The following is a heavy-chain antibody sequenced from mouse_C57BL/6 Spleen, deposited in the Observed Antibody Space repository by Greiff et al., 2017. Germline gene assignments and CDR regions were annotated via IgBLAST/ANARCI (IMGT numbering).Heavy chain of an antibody. Sequence: VQLQQSGAELVRPGASVKLSCTASGFNIKDDYMHWVKQRPEQGLEWIGWIDPENGDTEYASKFQGKATITADTSSNTAYLQLSSLTSEDTAVYYCTFFITTVEGFAYWGQGTRVTVSA. CDR1: GFNIKDDY. V-gene: IGHV14-4*01. CDR3: TFFITTVEGFAY. CDR2: IDPENGDT. D-gene: IGHD1-1*01. J-gene: IGHJ3*01.